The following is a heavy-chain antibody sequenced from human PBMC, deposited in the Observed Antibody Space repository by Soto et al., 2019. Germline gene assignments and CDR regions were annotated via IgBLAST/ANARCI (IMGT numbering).Heavy chain of an antibody. J-gene: IGHJ3*02. Sequence: EASVKVSCKASGYTFTSYYMHWVRQAPGQGLEWMGIINPSGGSTSYAQKFQGRVTMTRDTSTSTVYMELSSLRSEDTAVYYCAGGGYSSGWYAAFDIWGQGTMVTVSS. CDR2: INPSGGST. CDR3: AGGGYSSGWYAAFDI. CDR1: GYTFTSYY. D-gene: IGHD6-19*01. V-gene: IGHV1-46*01.